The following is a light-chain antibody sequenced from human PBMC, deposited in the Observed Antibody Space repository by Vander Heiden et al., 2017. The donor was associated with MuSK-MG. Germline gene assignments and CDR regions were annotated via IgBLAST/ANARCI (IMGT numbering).Light chain of an antibody. CDR1: QSISSY. CDR3: QQSRT. CDR2: AAS. J-gene: IGKJ1*01. V-gene: IGKV1-39*01. Sequence: DIQMTQSPSSLSTSLVDRVTITCRASQSISSYLNWYQQKPGKAPKLLTYAASSVQSGVPSRFSGSGSGTDFTLTISSLQPEDFATYYCQQSRTFGQGTKVEIK.